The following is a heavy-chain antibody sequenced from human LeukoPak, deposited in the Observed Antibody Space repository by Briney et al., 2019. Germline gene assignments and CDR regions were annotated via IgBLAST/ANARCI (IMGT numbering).Heavy chain of an antibody. Sequence: GGSLRLSCAASGFTFSSYAMHWVRQAPGKGLEWVSYISSSGSDIYYADSVKGRFTISRDNAKNSLYLHMNSLRADDTAVYYCARDGRTVTTHPSYDSWGQGTLVTVSS. J-gene: IGHJ4*02. V-gene: IGHV3-21*05. CDR1: GFTFSSYA. CDR3: ARDGRTVTTHPSYDS. CDR2: ISSSGSDI. D-gene: IGHD4-17*01.